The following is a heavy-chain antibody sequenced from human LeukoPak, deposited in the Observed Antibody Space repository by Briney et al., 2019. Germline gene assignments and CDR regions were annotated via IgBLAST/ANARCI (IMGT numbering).Heavy chain of an antibody. J-gene: IGHJ4*02. CDR2: IKQDGTEK. CDR3: ARDYSG. CDR1: GFTFSSYW. V-gene: IGHV3-7*01. Sequence: GGSLRLSCAASGFTFSSYWMSWVRQAPGKGLEWLANIKQDGTEKNYLNSVKGRFTISRDNAKNSLYLQMNSLRAEDTAVYYCARDYSGWGQGTLVTVSS. D-gene: IGHD1-26*01.